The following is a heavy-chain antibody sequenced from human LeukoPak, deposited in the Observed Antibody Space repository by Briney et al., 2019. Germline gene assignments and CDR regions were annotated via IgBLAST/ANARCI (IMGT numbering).Heavy chain of an antibody. CDR1: GFTFSSYG. D-gene: IGHD3-16*01. V-gene: IGHV1-24*01. J-gene: IGHJ3*01. CDR2: FDPEDGET. Sequence: PGGALRLSCAASGFTFSSYGMHWVRQAPGKGLEWMGGFDPEDGETIYAQKFQGRVTMTEDTSTDTAYMELSSLRSEDTAVYYCATGHSSEDYNAYDVWGQGTVVIVSS. CDR3: ATGHSSEDYNAYDV.